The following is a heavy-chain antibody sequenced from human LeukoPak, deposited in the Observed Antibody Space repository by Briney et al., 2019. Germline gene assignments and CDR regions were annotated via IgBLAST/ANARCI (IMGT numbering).Heavy chain of an antibody. CDR1: GGTFSSHA. CDR2: INPNSGGT. CDR3: ARGIRRIMITFGGVIATSGPGD. Sequence: GASVKVSCKASGGTFSSHAISWVRQAPGQGLEWMGWINPNSGGTNYAQKFQGRVTMTRDTSISTAYMELSRLRSDDTAVYYCARGIRRIMITFGGVIATSGPGDWGQGTLVTVSS. V-gene: IGHV1-2*02. J-gene: IGHJ4*02. D-gene: IGHD3-16*02.